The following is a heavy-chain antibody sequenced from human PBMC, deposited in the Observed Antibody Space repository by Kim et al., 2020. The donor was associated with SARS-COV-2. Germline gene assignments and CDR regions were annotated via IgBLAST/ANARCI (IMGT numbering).Heavy chain of an antibody. CDR3: ARDGDSGEDIVVVPAAMALYYFDY. CDR1: GYTFTGYY. D-gene: IGHD2-2*01. Sequence: ASVKVSCKASGYTFTGYYMHWVRQAPGQGLEWMGWINPNSGGTNYAQKFQGRVTMTRDTSISTAYMELSRLRSDDTAVYYCARDGDSGEDIVVVPAAMALYYFDYWGQGTLVTVSS. CDR2: INPNSGGT. V-gene: IGHV1-2*02. J-gene: IGHJ4*02.